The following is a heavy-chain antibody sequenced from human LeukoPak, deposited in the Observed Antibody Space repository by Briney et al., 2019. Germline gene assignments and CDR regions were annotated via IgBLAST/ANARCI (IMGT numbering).Heavy chain of an antibody. CDR1: GFTFSSYG. CDR3: AKEGYYTINWFDP. J-gene: IGHJ5*02. Sequence: GRSLRLSCAASGFTFSSYGMHWVRQAPGKGLEWVAVIWYDGSNKYYADSVKGRLTISRDNSKNTLYLQMNSLRAEDTAVYYCAKEGYYTINWFDPWGQGTLVTVSS. CDR2: IWYDGSNK. D-gene: IGHD3-3*01. V-gene: IGHV3-33*06.